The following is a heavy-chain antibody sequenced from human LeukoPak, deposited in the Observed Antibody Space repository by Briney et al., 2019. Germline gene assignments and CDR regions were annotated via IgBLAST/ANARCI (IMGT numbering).Heavy chain of an antibody. CDR3: ARVRPGYYDPMAFDI. J-gene: IGHJ3*02. CDR1: GYTFSDYY. Sequence: ASVKVSCKASGYTFSDYYMHWVRQAPGQGLEWMGWINPNSGGTKYAQKFQGRVTMTRDRSISTAYMELSRLRSDDTAVYYCARVRPGYYDPMAFDIWGQGTMVTVSS. V-gene: IGHV1-2*02. CDR2: INPNSGGT. D-gene: IGHD3-22*01.